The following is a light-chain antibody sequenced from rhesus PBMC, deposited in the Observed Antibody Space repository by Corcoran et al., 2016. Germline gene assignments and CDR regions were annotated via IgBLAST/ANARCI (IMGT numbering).Light chain of an antibody. CDR3: AIWHNGAYM. Sequence: QPVLTQPTSLSASPGASARLTCTLSSDSNVGFYSIFWYQQKPGSPPLFLLFHYSDSSFHQGSGVPSRFSGSKDDSANTAFLLISGLPSEDEAEYYGAIWHNGAYMFGGGTRLTVL. V-gene: IGLV5-69*01. CDR2: HYSDSSF. J-gene: IGLJ1*01. CDR1: SDSNVGFYS.